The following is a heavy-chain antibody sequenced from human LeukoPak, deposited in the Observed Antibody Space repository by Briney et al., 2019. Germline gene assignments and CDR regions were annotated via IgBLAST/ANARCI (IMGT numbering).Heavy chain of an antibody. CDR2: ITHSGST. Sequence: SETLSLTCAVYGESFSGYYWGWMRQPPGKGLEWIGEITHSGSTNYNPSLKSRVAMSVDTSKNQFSLKLNSVTAADTAVYYCASQYCSNTSCYTFLDYWGQGALVTVSS. V-gene: IGHV4-34*01. CDR3: ASQYCSNTSCYTFLDY. CDR1: GESFSGYY. D-gene: IGHD2-2*02. J-gene: IGHJ4*02.